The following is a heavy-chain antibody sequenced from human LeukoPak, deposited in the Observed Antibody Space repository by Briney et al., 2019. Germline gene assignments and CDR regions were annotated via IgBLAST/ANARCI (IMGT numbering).Heavy chain of an antibody. D-gene: IGHD3-10*01. CDR2: ISAYNGNT. CDR1: GYTFTSYG. J-gene: IGHJ4*02. Sequence: ASVKVSCKASGYTFTSYGISWVRQAPGQGLEWMGWISAYNGNTNYAQKLQGRVTMTTDTSTSTAYMELRSLRSDDTAVYYCARAAYYYGSGSYDFDYWGQGTLVTVSS. CDR3: ARAAYYYGSGSYDFDY. V-gene: IGHV1-18*01.